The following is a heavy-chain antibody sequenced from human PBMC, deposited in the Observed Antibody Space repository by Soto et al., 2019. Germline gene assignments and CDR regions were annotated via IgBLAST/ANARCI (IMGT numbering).Heavy chain of an antibody. J-gene: IGHJ4*02. D-gene: IGHD6-6*01. Sequence: SVNVSCKSSGGTFSSYSMSWVRQAPGQGLEWMGGIIPIFGTANYAQKFQGRVTITADKSTSTAYMELSSLRSEDTAVYYCARNPGVAARTLDYWGQGTLVTVSS. CDR3: ARNPGVAARTLDY. V-gene: IGHV1-69*06. CDR1: GGTFSSYS. CDR2: IIPIFGTA.